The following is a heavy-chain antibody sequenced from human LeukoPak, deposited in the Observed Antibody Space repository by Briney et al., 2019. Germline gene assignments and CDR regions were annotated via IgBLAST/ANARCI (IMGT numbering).Heavy chain of an antibody. CDR3: TTDPLFNGDSSSWYVYYYYGMDV. V-gene: IGHV3-53*01. CDR2: IYSGGST. D-gene: IGHD6-13*01. CDR1: GFTVSSNY. J-gene: IGHJ6*02. Sequence: GGSLRLSCAASGFTVSSNYMSWVRQAPGKGLEWVSVIYSGGSTYYADSVKGRFTISRDNSKNTLYLQMNSLRAEDTAVYYCTTDPLFNGDSSSWYVYYYYGMDVWGQGTTVTVSS.